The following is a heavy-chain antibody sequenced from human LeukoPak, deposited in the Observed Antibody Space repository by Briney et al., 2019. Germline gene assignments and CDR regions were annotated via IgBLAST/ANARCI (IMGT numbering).Heavy chain of an antibody. CDR2: ISSSSSYI. CDR1: GFTFSSYS. Sequence: PGGSLRLSCAASGFTFSSYSMNWVRQAPGKGLEWVSSISSSSSYIYYADSVKGRFTISRGNAKNSLYLQMNSLRAEDTAVYYCASSQSPRITMVRGVTWDYWGQGTLVTVSS. V-gene: IGHV3-21*01. CDR3: ASSQSPRITMVRGVTWDY. J-gene: IGHJ4*02. D-gene: IGHD3-10*01.